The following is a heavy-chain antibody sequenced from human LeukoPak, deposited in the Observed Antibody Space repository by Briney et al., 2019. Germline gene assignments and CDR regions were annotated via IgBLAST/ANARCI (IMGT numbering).Heavy chain of an antibody. CDR1: GGTFSSYA. CDR3: ARTVVYSTSSPYYYGMDV. J-gene: IGHJ6*02. D-gene: IGHD6-6*01. CDR2: IIPIFGTA. V-gene: IGHV1-69*13. Sequence: SVKVSCKASGGTFSSYAISWVRQAPGQGLEWMGGIIPIFGTAIYAQKFQGRVTITADESTSTAYMELSSLRSEDTAVYYCARTVVYSTSSPYYYGMDVWGQGTTVTVSS.